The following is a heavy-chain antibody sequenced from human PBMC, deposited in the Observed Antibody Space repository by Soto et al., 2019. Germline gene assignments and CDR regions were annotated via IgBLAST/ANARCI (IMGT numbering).Heavy chain of an antibody. D-gene: IGHD3-10*01. Sequence: QVQLVQSGAEVKKPGSSVKVSCKASGGTFSSYAISWVRQAPGQGLEWMGGIIPIFGTANYAQKFQGRVTITADESTSTAYMELSSLRSEDTAVYYCAREPSGGSGSYTYGMDVWGQGPTVTVSS. V-gene: IGHV1-69*12. CDR3: AREPSGGSGSYTYGMDV. CDR2: IIPIFGTA. J-gene: IGHJ6*02. CDR1: GGTFSSYA.